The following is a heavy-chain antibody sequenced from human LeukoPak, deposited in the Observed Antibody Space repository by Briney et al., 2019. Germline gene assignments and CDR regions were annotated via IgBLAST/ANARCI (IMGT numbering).Heavy chain of an antibody. CDR3: ATSPTIAPAGTGDY. J-gene: IGHJ4*02. CDR1: GFTFSDYY. D-gene: IGHD6-13*01. Sequence: GGSLRLSCTASGFTFSDYYMSWIRQTPGKGLEWVANIKQDGSEKYYADSVKGRFTISRDNAKNSVYLQMNCLRAEDTAVYYCATSPTIAPAGTGDYWGQGTLVTVSS. V-gene: IGHV3-7*01. CDR2: IKQDGSEK.